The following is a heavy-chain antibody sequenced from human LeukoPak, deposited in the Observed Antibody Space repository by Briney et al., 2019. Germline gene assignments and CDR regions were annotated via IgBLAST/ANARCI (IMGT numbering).Heavy chain of an antibody. J-gene: IGHJ6*02. V-gene: IGHV4-59*01. CDR3: AREREGYHYGMDV. CDR2: IYYSGST. CDR1: GGSISSYY. D-gene: IGHD2-2*01. Sequence: SGPLSLTCSVSGGSISSYYWSWVRPPPGKGLEWVGYIYYSGSTNYNPALKSRGTISVDTSKNQFSLKLSSVTAADTAVYYCAREREGYHYGMDVWGQGTTVTVSS.